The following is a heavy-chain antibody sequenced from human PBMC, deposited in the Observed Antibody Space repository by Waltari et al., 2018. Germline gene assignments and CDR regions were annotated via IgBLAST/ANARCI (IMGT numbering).Heavy chain of an antibody. Sequence: EVQLLESGGGLVQPGGSLRLSCAASGFTFSSYAMSWVRQAPGKGLEWVSAISGSGGSTYYADSGKGRFTISRDNSKNTLYLQMNSLRAEDTAVYYCAKVGSSPTGYFDYWGQGTLVTVSS. J-gene: IGHJ4*02. CDR2: ISGSGGST. V-gene: IGHV3-23*01. CDR1: GFTFSSYA. CDR3: AKVGSSPTGYFDY. D-gene: IGHD6-19*01.